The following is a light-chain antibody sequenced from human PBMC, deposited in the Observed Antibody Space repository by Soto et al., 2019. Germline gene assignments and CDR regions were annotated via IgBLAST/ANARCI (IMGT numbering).Light chain of an antibody. V-gene: IGKV3-20*01. J-gene: IGKJ4*01. CDR3: QQTYSIPRT. CDR2: GAS. CDR1: QSVSSSY. Sequence: EIVLTQSPGTLSLSPGERATLSCRASQSVSSSYLAWYQQKPGQAPRLLIYGASSRATGIPDRFSGSGSGTDFTLTISSLQPEDLATYYCQQTYSIPRTFGGGTKVDIK.